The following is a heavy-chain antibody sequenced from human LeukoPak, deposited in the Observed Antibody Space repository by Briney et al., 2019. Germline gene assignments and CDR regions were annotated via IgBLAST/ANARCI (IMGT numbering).Heavy chain of an antibody. CDR1: GFTFSIYA. CDR3: ATRGYSYDPFDY. V-gene: IGHV3-23*01. Sequence: GGSLRLSCAASGFTFSIYAMSWVRQAPGKGLERVSAISGSGGSTYYADSVKGRFTISRDNSKNTLYLQMNSLRAEDTAVYYCATRGYSYDPFDYWGQGTLVTVSS. D-gene: IGHD5-18*01. J-gene: IGHJ4*02. CDR2: ISGSGGST.